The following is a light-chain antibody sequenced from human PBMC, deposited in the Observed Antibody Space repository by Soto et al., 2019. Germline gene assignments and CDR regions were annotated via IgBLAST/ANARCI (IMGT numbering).Light chain of an antibody. CDR3: QQYNNWPPYT. J-gene: IGKJ2*01. V-gene: IGKV3-15*01. CDR1: QSVAIN. Sequence: EIVLTQSPGTLSLSPGERATLSCRASQSVAINLAWYQQRPGQAPRLLIYGAPTRATGIPARFSGSGSGTEFTLTISSLQSEDFAVYYCQQYNNWPPYTFGQGTKVDIK. CDR2: GAP.